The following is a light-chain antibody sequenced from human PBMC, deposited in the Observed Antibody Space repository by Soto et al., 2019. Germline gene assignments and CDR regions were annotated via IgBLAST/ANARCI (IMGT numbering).Light chain of an antibody. CDR1: QGISSY. Sequence: DIQMTQSPSSLSASVGDRVTITCRASQGISSYLAWYQQKPGKAPKLLICAASTLQSGVPARFSGSGSGTEFTLSISSLQSEDFAVYYCKQYKEWPPFTFGQGTRLEI. CDR2: AAS. J-gene: IGKJ5*01. V-gene: IGKV1-9*01. CDR3: KQYKEWPPFT.